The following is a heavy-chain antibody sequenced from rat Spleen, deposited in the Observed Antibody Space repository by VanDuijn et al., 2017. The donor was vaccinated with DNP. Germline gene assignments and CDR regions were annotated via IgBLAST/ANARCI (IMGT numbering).Heavy chain of an antibody. D-gene: IGHD1-1*01. CDR2: ISPTGGST. J-gene: IGHJ3*01. V-gene: IGHV5-20*01. CDR3: TIYYYSGDNWFGY. CDR1: GFTFSNYD. Sequence: EVQLVESGGGLVQPGRSLKLSCAASGFTFSNYDMAWVRRAPTKGLEWVASISPTGGSTYYRDSVKGRFTVSKDNAESSLYLQMDSLRSEDTATYYCTIYYYSGDNWFGYWGQGTLVTVSS.